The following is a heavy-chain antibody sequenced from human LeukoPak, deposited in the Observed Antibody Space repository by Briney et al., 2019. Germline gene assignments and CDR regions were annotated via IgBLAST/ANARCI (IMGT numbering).Heavy chain of an antibody. Sequence: ASVKVSCKASGFTFTGYYMHWVRQAPGQGLEWMGRVTPNSGDTNYAQKFQGRVTMTRDTSISTAYMELSRLTSDDTAVHYCARRDAMDVWGQGTTVTVS. V-gene: IGHV1-2*06. J-gene: IGHJ6*02. CDR3: ARRDAMDV. CDR2: VTPNSGDT. CDR1: GFTFTGYY.